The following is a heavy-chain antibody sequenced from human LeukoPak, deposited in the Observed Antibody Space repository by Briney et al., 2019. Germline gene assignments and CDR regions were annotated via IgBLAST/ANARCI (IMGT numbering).Heavy chain of an antibody. D-gene: IGHD2-2*01. V-gene: IGHV1-18*01. CDR1: GYTFTSYG. CDR3: ARVTQYCSSTSCKLIDY. CDR2: ISAYNGNT. J-gene: IGHJ4*02. Sequence: ASMKVSCKASGYTFTSYGISWVRQAPGQGLEWMGWISAYNGNTNYAQKLQGRVTMTTDTSTSTAYMELRSLRSDDTAVYYCARVTQYCSSTSCKLIDYWGQGTLVTVSS.